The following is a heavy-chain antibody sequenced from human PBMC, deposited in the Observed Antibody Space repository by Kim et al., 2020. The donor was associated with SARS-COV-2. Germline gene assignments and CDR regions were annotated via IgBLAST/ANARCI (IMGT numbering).Heavy chain of an antibody. CDR3: ARAPRSGYDFWSGYYTVAGRWFDP. CDR2: INHSGST. CDR1: GGSFSGYY. J-gene: IGHJ5*02. Sequence: SETLSLTCAVYGGSFSGYYWSWIRQPPGKGLEWIGEINHSGSTNYNPSLKSRVTISVDTSKNQFSLKLSSVTAADTAVYYCARAPRSGYDFWSGYYTVAGRWFDPWGQGTLVTVSS. V-gene: IGHV4-34*01. D-gene: IGHD3-3*01.